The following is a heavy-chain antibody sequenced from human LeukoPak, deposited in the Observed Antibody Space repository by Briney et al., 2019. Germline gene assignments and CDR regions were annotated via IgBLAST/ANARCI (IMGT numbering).Heavy chain of an antibody. CDR2: ISGSGGST. V-gene: IGHV3-23*01. Sequence: GGSLRLSCAASGFTFSSYGMSWVRQAPGKGLEWVSGISGSGGSTYYADSVKGRFTISRDNSKNTLYLQMNSLRAEDTAVYYCAKDGPDEYFQHWGQGTLVTVSS. CDR1: GFTFSSYG. J-gene: IGHJ1*01. CDR3: AKDGPDEYFQH.